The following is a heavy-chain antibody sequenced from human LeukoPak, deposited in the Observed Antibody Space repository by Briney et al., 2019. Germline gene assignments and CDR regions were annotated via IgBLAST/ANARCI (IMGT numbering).Heavy chain of an antibody. J-gene: IGHJ4*02. D-gene: IGHD3-10*01. Sequence: SETLSLTCTVSGGSITTSGYYWGWVRQPPGKALEWIGSYSGVTDSNPPLESRVTISIDTSNNQLYLTLTSVTAADTAIYYCAHYVAGTMRDYWGQGTVVTVSS. CDR1: GGSITTSGYY. CDR3: AHYVAGTMRDY. CDR2: YSGVT. V-gene: IGHV4-39*01.